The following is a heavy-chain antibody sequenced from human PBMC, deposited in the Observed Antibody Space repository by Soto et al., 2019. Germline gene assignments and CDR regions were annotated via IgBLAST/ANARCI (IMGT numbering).Heavy chain of an antibody. D-gene: IGHD6-13*01. J-gene: IGHJ6*02. CDR1: GFTFSSYA. Sequence: GGSLRLSCAASGFTFSSYAMSWVRQAPGKGLEWVSAISGSGGSTYYADSVNGRFTISRDNSKNTLYVQMNSLRAEDTAVYYCAKIEYASSWYYYGIDVWGQGTTVTDAS. CDR2: ISGSGGST. CDR3: AKIEYASSWYYYGIDV. V-gene: IGHV3-23*01.